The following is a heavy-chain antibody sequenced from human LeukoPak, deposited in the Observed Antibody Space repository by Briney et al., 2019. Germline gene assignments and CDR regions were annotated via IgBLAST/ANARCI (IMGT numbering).Heavy chain of an antibody. CDR1: GFTFDDYA. J-gene: IGHJ4*02. V-gene: IGHV3-9*01. CDR3: AKDSGSYPPGTFDY. CDR2: ISWNSGSI. Sequence: GGSLRLSCAASGFTFDDYAMHWVRQAPGKGLERVSGISWNSGSIGYADSVKGRFTISRDNAKNSLYLQMNSLRAEDTALYYCAKDSGSYPPGTFDYWGQGTLVTVSS. D-gene: IGHD1-26*01.